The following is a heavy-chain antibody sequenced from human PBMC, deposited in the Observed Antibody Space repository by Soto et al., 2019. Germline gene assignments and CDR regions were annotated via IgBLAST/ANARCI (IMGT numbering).Heavy chain of an antibody. J-gene: IGHJ4*02. CDR2: IIPIFGTA. D-gene: IGHD6-6*01. CDR3: ARGIVAYSSSGGFDY. Sequence: VKVACKASGGPFTSYAIVWVRQAPGQGLEWMGGIIPIFGTANYAQKFQGRVTITADESTSTAYMELSSLRSEDTAVYYCARGIVAYSSSGGFDYCGQRTLVTVSS. CDR1: GGPFTSYA. V-gene: IGHV1-69*01.